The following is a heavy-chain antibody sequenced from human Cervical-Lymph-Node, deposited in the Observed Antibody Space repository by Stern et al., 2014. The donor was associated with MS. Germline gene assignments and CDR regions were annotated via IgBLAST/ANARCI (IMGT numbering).Heavy chain of an antibody. CDR3: ARDTVGATGAAAY. J-gene: IGHJ4*02. CDR2: TYTGDTT. D-gene: IGHD1-26*01. CDR1: GLTVRTNY. V-gene: IGHV3-53*01. Sequence: EVQLVESGGGLIQPGGSLRLSCAASGLTVRTNYLSWVRQSPGKGLQWVSFTYTGDTTYYADSVRGRFTVSRAISGNILYLQMNSVRADDTAVYYCARDTVGATGAAAYWGQGTLVTVSS.